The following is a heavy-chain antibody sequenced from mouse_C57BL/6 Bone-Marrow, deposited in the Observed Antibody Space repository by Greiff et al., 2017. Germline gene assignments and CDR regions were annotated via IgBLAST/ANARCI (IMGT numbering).Heavy chain of an antibody. CDR1: GFSFNTYA. CDR3: VRQGVTNPFAY. V-gene: IGHV10-1*01. CDR2: IRSKSNNYAT. J-gene: IGHJ3*01. D-gene: IGHD2-5*01. Sequence: EVKLVESGGGLVQPKGSLKLSCAASGFSFNTYAMNWVRQAPGKGLEWVARIRSKSNNYATYYADSVKDRFTISRDDSESMLYLQMNNLKTEDTAMYYCVRQGVTNPFAYWGQGTLVTVSA.